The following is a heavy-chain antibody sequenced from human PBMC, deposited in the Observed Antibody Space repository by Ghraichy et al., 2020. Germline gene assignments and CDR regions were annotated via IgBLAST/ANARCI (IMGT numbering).Heavy chain of an antibody. Sequence: GGSLRLSCAASGFTFSSYAMSWVRQAPGKGLEWVSAISGSGGSTYYADSVKGRFTISRDNSKNTLYLQMNSLRAEDTAVYYCAKGRRVVRHSSGNDYWGQGTLVTVSS. V-gene: IGHV3-23*01. CDR1: GFTFSSYA. D-gene: IGHD2-15*01. CDR3: AKGRRVVRHSSGNDY. J-gene: IGHJ4*02. CDR2: ISGSGGST.